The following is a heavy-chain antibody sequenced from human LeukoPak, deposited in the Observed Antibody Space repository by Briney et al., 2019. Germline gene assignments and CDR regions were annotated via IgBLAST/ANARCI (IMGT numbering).Heavy chain of an antibody. CDR2: IYYSGST. J-gene: IGHJ3*02. V-gene: IGHV4-39*07. D-gene: IGHD3-22*01. CDR3: AIDPGITMIVVPRGAFDI. CDR1: GGSISSSSYY. Sequence: SETLSLTCTVSGGSISSSSYYWGWLRQPPGKGLEWIGSIYYSGSTYYNPSLKSRVTISVDTSKNQFSLKLSSVTAADTAVYYCAIDPGITMIVVPRGAFDIWGQGTTVTVSS.